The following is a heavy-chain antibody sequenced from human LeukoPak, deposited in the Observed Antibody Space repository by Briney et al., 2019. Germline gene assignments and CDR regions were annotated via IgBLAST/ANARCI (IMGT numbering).Heavy chain of an antibody. CDR3: AREDGYCSGGNCYSYFDS. D-gene: IGHD2-15*01. J-gene: IGHJ4*02. Sequence: TGGSLRLSCAASGFTFSRYWMNWARQAPGKGREWVARIKYNGNVNYYVDSVKGRFTISRDNAKNSLYLQMSNLRAEDTAVYFCAREDGYCSGGNCYSYFDSWGQGTLVTVSS. V-gene: IGHV3-7*01. CDR2: IKYNGNVN. CDR1: GFTFSRYW.